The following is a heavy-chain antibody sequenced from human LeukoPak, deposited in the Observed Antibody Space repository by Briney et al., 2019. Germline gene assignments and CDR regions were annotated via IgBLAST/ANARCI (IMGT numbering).Heavy chain of an antibody. CDR3: ASFSRGYFDY. CDR1: GFTFSSYS. J-gene: IGHJ4*02. D-gene: IGHD2-2*01. Sequence: GGSLRLSCAASGFTFSSYSMNWVRQAPGKGLEWVSSISSSSSYIYYADSVKGRFTISRDNSKNTLYLQMGSLRAEDMAVYYCASFSRGYFDYWGQGTLVTVSS. CDR2: ISSSSSYI. V-gene: IGHV3-21*01.